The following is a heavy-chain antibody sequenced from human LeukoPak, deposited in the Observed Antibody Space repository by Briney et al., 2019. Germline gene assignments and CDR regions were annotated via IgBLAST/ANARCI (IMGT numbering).Heavy chain of an antibody. CDR2: IYYSGST. Sequence: SETLSLTCTVSGYSISSGDYWGWMRQPPGKGLEWIGSIYYSGSTYYNPSLKSRVTISVDTSKNQFSLKLSSVTAADTAVYYCARMYYDFWSGQAWFDPWGQGTLVTVSS. D-gene: IGHD3-3*01. CDR1: GYSISSGDY. CDR3: ARMYYDFWSGQAWFDP. J-gene: IGHJ5*02. V-gene: IGHV4-38-2*02.